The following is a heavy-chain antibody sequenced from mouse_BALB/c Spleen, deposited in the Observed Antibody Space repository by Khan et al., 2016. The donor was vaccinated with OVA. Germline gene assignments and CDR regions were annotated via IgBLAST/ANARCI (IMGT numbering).Heavy chain of an antibody. CDR1: GYTFSTYW. CDR3: ARDRIDY. CDR2: INPSTGYT. V-gene: IGHV1-7*01. J-gene: IGHJ2*01. Sequence: QVQLKQSGAELAKPGASVKMSCKASGYTFSTYWMHWVKQRPGQGLEWIGYINPSTGYTYYTQKFKDKATLTADKSSSTAYLQLSSLTSEDSAVYYCARDRIDYWGQGTTLTVSS.